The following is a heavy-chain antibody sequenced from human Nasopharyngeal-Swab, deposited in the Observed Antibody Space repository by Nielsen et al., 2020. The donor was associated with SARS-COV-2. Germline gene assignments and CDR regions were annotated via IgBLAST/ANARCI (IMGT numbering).Heavy chain of an antibody. Sequence: GESLKTSCAASGFTFSSYGMHWVRQAPGKGLEWVAVISYDGNYKYYADSVQGRFTISRDNSKNTLFQQMNSLRAEDTAVYYCAKGRVTIFGVVSIDYYYYMDVWGKGTTVTVSS. CDR3: AKGRVTIFGVVSIDYYYYMDV. J-gene: IGHJ6*03. CDR2: ISYDGNYK. V-gene: IGHV3-30*18. CDR1: GFTFSSYG. D-gene: IGHD3-3*01.